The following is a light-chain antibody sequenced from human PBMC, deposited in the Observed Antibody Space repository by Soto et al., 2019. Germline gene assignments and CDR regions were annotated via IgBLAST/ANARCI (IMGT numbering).Light chain of an antibody. CDR2: DNN. V-gene: IGLV1-51*01. Sequence: QSVLTQPPSVSAAPGQKVTISCSGSSSNIGDNYVSWFQQLPGTAPKLLIYDNNKGPSGIPDRFSDSKSGTSATLGITGLQTGDEADYYCGTWDSSLSAWVFGGGTKLTVL. J-gene: IGLJ3*02. CDR3: GTWDSSLSAWV. CDR1: SSNIGDNY.